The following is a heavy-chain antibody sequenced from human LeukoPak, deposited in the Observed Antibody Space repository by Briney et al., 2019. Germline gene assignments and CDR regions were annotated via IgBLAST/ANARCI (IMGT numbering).Heavy chain of an antibody. CDR2: IYHSGST. CDR1: GGSISSGGYY. Sequence: SQTLSLTCTVSGGSISSGGYYWSWIRQPPGKGLEWIGYIYHSGSTYYNPSLKSRVTISVDTSKNQFSLKLSSVTAADTAVYYCARDLRSDSSGYYGYYFDYWGQGTLVTVSS. V-gene: IGHV4-30-2*01. CDR3: ARDLRSDSSGYYGYYFDY. J-gene: IGHJ4*02. D-gene: IGHD3-22*01.